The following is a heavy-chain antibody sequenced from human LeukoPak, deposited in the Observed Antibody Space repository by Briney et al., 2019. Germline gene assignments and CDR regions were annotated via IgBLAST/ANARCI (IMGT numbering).Heavy chain of an antibody. J-gene: IGHJ4*02. Sequence: GGSLRLSCVASGFTFSDYPMHWVRQAPGKGVEWVAIILYTGTYIHSADSLKRLPIISRDNSTYPLYLQMSSLRTDDTAVYYCARGPYYDGSGYDFDYWGQGTLVTVSS. CDR2: ILYTGTYI. V-gene: IGHV3-30-3*01. CDR1: GFTFSDYP. D-gene: IGHD3-22*01. CDR3: ARGPYYDGSGYDFDY.